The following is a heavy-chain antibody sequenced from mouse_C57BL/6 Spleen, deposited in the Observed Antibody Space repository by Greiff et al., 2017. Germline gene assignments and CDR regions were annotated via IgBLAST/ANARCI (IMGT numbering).Heavy chain of an antibody. CDR1: GFNIKDYY. J-gene: IGHJ4*01. Sequence: VQLQQSGAELVRPGASVKLSCTASGFNIKDYYMHWVKQRPEQGLEWIGRIDPEDGDTEYAPKFPGKATMTADTSSNTAYLQLSCLTSEDTAVYYCTTPSYAMDYWGQGTSVTVSS. CDR3: TTPSYAMDY. CDR2: IDPEDGDT. V-gene: IGHV14-1*01.